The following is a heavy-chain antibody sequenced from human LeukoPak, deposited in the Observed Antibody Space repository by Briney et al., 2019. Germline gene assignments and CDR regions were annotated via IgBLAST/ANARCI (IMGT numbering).Heavy chain of an antibody. Sequence: GGSLRLSCAASGFTFSSYGMHWVRQAPGKGLEWVAVISYDGSNKYYADSVKGRFTISRDNSKNTLYLQMNSLGAEDTAVYYCAKLVSPGIAVAGSDYWGQGTLVTVSS. CDR1: GFTFSSYG. CDR3: AKLVSPGIAVAGSDY. J-gene: IGHJ4*02. D-gene: IGHD6-19*01. V-gene: IGHV3-30*18. CDR2: ISYDGSNK.